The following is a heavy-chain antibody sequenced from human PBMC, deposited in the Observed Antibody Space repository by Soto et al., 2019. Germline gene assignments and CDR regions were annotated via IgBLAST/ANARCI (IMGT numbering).Heavy chain of an antibody. CDR1: GVSITTFY. J-gene: IGHJ3*02. V-gene: IGHV4-59*01. CDR2: IFYTGKT. Sequence: SETLSLTCPASGVSITTFYWSWIRQPPGKGLEWIGYIFYTGKTNYNPSLKSRVTILVDTSKNQLSLKMSSVTAADSAIYYCARVKDGGASFDIWGQGTKVTVSS. CDR3: ARVKDGGASFDI.